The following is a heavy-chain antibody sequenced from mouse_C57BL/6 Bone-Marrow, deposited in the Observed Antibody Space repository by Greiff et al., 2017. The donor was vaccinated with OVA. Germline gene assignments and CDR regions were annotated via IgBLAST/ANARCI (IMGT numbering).Heavy chain of an antibody. CDR2: IYPGTGST. CDR1: GYIFTSYW. J-gene: IGHJ2*01. V-gene: IGHV1S132*01. CDR3: ARTSYDGYSFDY. D-gene: IGHD2-3*01. Sequence: QVQLQQSGAELVRPGASVKLSCKTSGYIFTSYWIHWVKQRSGQGLEWIARIYPGTGSTYYNEKFKGKATLTADKSSRPAYMQLSSLKSGDSAVYFCARTSYDGYSFDYGGQGTTLTVSS.